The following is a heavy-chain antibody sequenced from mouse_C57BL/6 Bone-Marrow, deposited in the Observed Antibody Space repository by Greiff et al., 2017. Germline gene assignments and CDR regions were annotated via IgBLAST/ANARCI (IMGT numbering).Heavy chain of an antibody. Sequence: QVQLQQSGAELVMPGASVKLSCKASGYTFTSYWMHWVKQRPGQGLEWIGEIDPSDSYTNYNQKFKGKSTLTVDKSSSTAYIQLSSLTSEDSAVYYCARDWDGYYGDAMDYWGQGTSVTVSS. CDR2: IDPSDSYT. CDR3: ARDWDGYYGDAMDY. D-gene: IGHD2-3*01. CDR1: GYTFTSYW. V-gene: IGHV1-69*01. J-gene: IGHJ4*01.